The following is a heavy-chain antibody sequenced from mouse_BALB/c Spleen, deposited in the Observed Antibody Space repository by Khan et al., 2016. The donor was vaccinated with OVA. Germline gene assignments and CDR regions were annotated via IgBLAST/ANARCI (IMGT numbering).Heavy chain of an antibody. CDR2: INPRSDYT. Sequence: QVQLKESGAELARPGASVKMSCKASGYTFTSNTMHWVKQRPGQGLEWIGYINPRSDYTIYDQKFKDKATLTADISSSTAYMQLSSLTSDDSAVYYCARGTTGYAMDYWGQGTSVTVSS. J-gene: IGHJ4*01. D-gene: IGHD2-14*01. CDR3: ARGTTGYAMDY. V-gene: IGHV1-4*01. CDR1: GYTFTSNT.